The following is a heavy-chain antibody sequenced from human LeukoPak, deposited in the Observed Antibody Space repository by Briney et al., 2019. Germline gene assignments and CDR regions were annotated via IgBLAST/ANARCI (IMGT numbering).Heavy chain of an antibody. CDR2: INPNSSGT. J-gene: IGHJ4*02. V-gene: IGHV1-2*06. CDR1: GYTFTGYY. Sequence: ASVKVSCKASGYTFTGYYMHWVRQAPGQGLEWMGRINPNSSGTNYAQKFQGRVTMTRDTSISTAYMELSRLRSDDTAVYYCARSGIRVVGATNFDYWGQGTLVTVSS. CDR3: ARSGIRVVGATNFDY. D-gene: IGHD1-26*01.